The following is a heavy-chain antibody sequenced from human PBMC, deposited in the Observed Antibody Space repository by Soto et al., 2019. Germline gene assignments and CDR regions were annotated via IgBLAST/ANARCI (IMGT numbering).Heavy chain of an antibody. J-gene: IGHJ4*02. CDR1: GFTFTRYS. V-gene: IGHV3-21*06. CDR3: ARESEDLTSNFDY. Sequence: PGGSLRLSXPASGFTFTRYSMTWVRQAPGKGLEWVSSISSTTNYIYYGDSMKGRFTISRDNAKNSLYLEMNSLRAEDTAVYYCARESEDLTSNFDYWGQGTLVTVSS. CDR2: ISSTTNYI.